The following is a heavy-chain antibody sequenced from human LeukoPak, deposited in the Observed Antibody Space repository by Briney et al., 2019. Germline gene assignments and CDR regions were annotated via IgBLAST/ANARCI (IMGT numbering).Heavy chain of an antibody. J-gene: IGHJ4*02. D-gene: IGHD6-6*01. CDR1: GFTFSSYS. CDR3: ARESEYSSPWGEN. V-gene: IGHV3-21*01. Sequence: GGSLRLSCAASGFTFSSYSMNWVRQAPGKGLEWVSSISSSSYIYYADSVKGRFTISRDNAKNSLYLQMNSLRAEDTAVYYCARESEYSSPWGENWGQGTLVTVSS. CDR2: ISSSSYI.